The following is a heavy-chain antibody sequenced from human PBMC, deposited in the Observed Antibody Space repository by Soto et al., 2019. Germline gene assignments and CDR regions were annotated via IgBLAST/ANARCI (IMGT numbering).Heavy chain of an antibody. Sequence: QVQLVQSGAELKKPGSSVKVSCKTSGATFNNSAISWLRQAPGQGLEWMGGITPLYHATYAQKFQGRVTISADGSTSTVYMELRSLRSDDTAVYYCARDREISARLGGWFGPWGRGTLVTVSS. J-gene: IGHJ5*02. CDR1: GATFNNSA. V-gene: IGHV1-69*01. CDR3: ARDREISARLGGWFGP. D-gene: IGHD6-6*01. CDR2: ITPLYHA.